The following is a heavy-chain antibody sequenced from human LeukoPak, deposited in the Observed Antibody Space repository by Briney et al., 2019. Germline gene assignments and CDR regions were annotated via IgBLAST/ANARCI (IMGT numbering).Heavy chain of an antibody. V-gene: IGHV3-30*03. CDR2: APHDGTSP. CDR3: ARQGLGASGLDH. Sequence: GGSLRPSCAVSGFTFNSHHMHWVRQAPNKGLDWVAVAPHDGTSPSHAASVNGRFTISRDNSKDTVFLQMDSLRVDDTAIYYCARQGLGASGLDHWGQGVLVTVSS. CDR1: GFTFNSHH. J-gene: IGHJ4*02. D-gene: IGHD6-13*01.